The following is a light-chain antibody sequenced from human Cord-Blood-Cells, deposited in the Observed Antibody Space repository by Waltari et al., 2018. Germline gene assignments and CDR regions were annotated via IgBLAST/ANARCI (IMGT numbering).Light chain of an antibody. CDR1: QGISSW. Sequence: IQMPQPPSSVSASVGDRVTITCRASQGISSWIAWYQQKPGQVPKLLIYAASSLQSAVPARFSGSGSETDFTLTISSLQPEDFTAYYCQRANRFPPGTFGPGTKVAI. J-gene: IGKJ3*01. CDR2: AAS. V-gene: IGKV1-12*01. CDR3: QRANRFPPGT.